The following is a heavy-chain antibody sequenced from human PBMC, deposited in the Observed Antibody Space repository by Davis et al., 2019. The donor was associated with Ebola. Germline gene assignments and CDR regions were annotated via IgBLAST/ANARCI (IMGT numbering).Heavy chain of an antibody. CDR1: GFTFSGSA. CDR3: TRPQKGYYFDY. V-gene: IGHV3-73*01. CDR2: IRSKANSYAT. Sequence: GESLKISCAASGFTFSGSAMHWVRQASGKGLEWVGRIRSKANSYATAYAASVKGRFTISRDDSKNTAYLQMNSLKTEDTAVYYCTRPQKGYYFDYWGQGTLVTVSS. J-gene: IGHJ4*02.